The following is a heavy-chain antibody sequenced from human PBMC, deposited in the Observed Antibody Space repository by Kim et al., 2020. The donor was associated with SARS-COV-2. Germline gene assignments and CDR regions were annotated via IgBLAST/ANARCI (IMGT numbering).Heavy chain of an antibody. V-gene: IGHV3-30*14. D-gene: IGHD6-19*01. J-gene: IGHJ4*03. Sequence: YADSVKGRFTISRDNSKNALYLQVNSMQAGNTAVYCCATHSSGWYGRFDYWGQGTLGTVSS. CDR3: ATHSSGWYGRFDY.